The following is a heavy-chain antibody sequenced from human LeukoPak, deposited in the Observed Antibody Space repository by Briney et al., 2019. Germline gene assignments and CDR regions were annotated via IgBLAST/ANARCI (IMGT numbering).Heavy chain of an antibody. CDR1: GFTFSSYA. Sequence: GGSLRLSCAASGFTFSSYAMSWVRQAPGKGLEWDSAISGSGGSTYYADSVKGRFTISRDNAKNTLYLQMNSLRAEDTAVYYCAKDMVPGYSYGYELADYWGQGTLVTVSS. D-gene: IGHD5-18*01. CDR3: AKDMVPGYSYGYELADY. J-gene: IGHJ4*02. V-gene: IGHV3-23*01. CDR2: ISGSGGST.